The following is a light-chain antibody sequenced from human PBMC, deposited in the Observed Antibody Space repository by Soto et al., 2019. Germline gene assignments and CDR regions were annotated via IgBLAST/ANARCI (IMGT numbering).Light chain of an antibody. Sequence: QSALTQPRSVSGSPGQSVTISCTGTSSDVGGYNYVSWYQQHPGKAPKLXIXXXXXXXXXXXDRFSGSKSGNTASLTISGXXXXXXXXXYCCSYAGSSVVFGGGTKVTVL. CDR2: XXX. CDR3: CSYAGSSVV. J-gene: IGLJ2*01. CDR1: SSDVGGYNY. V-gene: IGLV2-11*01.